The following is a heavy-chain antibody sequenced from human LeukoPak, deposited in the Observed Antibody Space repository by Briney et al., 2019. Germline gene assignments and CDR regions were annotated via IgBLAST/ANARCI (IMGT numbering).Heavy chain of an antibody. CDR2: ISSNTGGT. V-gene: IGHV1-2*02. CDR1: GDTFTGSF. Sequence: ASVKVSCKTSGDTFTGSFIHWMRQAPGQGLEWMGWISSNTGGTLFAQKLQGRLTMTRDTSISTAYMKLSSLRSDDTAVYYCARADPVSYLGQGTQVTASS. J-gene: IGHJ4*02. CDR3: ARADPVSY.